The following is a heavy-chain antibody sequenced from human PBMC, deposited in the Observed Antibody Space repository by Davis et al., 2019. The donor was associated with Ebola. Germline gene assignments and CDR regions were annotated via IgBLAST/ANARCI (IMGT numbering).Heavy chain of an antibody. Sequence: PSQTLSLTCTVSGGSISSYYWRWIRQPAGKGLEWIGRIYTSGSTNYNPSLKSRVTMSVDTSKNQFSLKLSSVTAADTAVYYCARHDAQPAANWYFDLWGRGTLVTVSS. J-gene: IGHJ2*01. V-gene: IGHV4-4*07. D-gene: IGHD2-2*01. CDR2: IYTSGST. CDR3: ARHDAQPAANWYFDL. CDR1: GGSISSYY.